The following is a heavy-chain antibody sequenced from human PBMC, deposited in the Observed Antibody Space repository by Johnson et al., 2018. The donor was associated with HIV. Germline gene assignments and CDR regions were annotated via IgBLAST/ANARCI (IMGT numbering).Heavy chain of an antibody. CDR2: IKSKTDGGTT. D-gene: IGHD2-15*01. Sequence: VQLVESGGGLVKPGGSLRLSCAASGFTFSNAWMSWVRQAPGKGLEWVGRIKSKTDGGTTDYAAPVKGRFTISRDDSKNTLYLQMNSLKTEDTAVYYCVWYCSGGCSSAFDIWGQGTMVTVSS. CDR3: VWYCSGGCSSAFDI. J-gene: IGHJ3*02. CDR1: GFTFSNAW. V-gene: IGHV3-15*01.